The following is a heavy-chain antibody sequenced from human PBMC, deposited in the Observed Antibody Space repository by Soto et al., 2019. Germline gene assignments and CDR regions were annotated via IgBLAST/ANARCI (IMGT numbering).Heavy chain of an antibody. J-gene: IGHJ4*02. CDR2: IYYSGST. D-gene: IGHD3-22*01. CDR3: ARTDRYVYYYDSSGYRETNKNYYFDY. Sequence: PSETLCLTCTVSGGSISSGGYYWSWIRQHPGKGLEWIGYIYYSGSTYYNPSLKSRVTISVDTSKNQFSLKLSSVTAADTAVYYCARTDRYVYYYDSSGYRETNKNYYFDYWGQGTLVTVSS. V-gene: IGHV4-31*03. CDR1: GGSISSGGYY.